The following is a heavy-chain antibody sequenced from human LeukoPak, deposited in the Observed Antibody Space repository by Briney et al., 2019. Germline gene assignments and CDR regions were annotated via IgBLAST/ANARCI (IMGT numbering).Heavy chain of an antibody. CDR2: IYYSGST. Sequence: PSETLSLTCTVSGGSISSYYWSWIRQPPGKGVEWIGYIYYSGSTNYNPSLKSRVTISVDTSKNQFSLKLSSVTAADTAVYYCARDAPAWSGYFSGYYYYYMDVWGKGTTVTVSS. CDR3: ARDAPAWSGYFSGYYYYYMDV. J-gene: IGHJ6*03. D-gene: IGHD3-3*01. CDR1: GGSISSYY. V-gene: IGHV4-59*01.